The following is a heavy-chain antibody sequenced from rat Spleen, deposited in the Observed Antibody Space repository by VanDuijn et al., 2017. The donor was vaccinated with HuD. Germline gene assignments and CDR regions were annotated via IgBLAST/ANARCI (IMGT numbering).Heavy chain of an antibody. CDR1: GFTFSDYN. CDR2: ISYDGSST. V-gene: IGHV5-7*01. Sequence: EVQLVESGGGLVQPGRSLKLSCAASGFTFSDYNMAWVRQAPKKGLEWVATISYDGSSTYYRDSVKGRFTISRDNAKSTLYLQMDSLRSEDTATYYCARLKGTYYYVMDAWGQGASVTVSS. CDR3: ARLKGTYYYVMDA. D-gene: IGHD1-11*01. J-gene: IGHJ4*01.